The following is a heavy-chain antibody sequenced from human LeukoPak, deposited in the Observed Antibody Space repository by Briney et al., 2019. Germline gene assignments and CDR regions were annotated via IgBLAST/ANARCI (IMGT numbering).Heavy chain of an antibody. CDR1: GGSISSSSYY. CDR3: ARHIPLNYYDSSGFDLYYFDY. J-gene: IGHJ4*02. V-gene: IGHV4-39*01. D-gene: IGHD3-22*01. CDR2: IYYSGST. Sequence: PSETLSLTCTVSGGSISSSSYYWGWIRQPPGKGLEWIGSIYYSGSTYYNPSLKSRVTISVDTSKNQFSLKLSSVTAADTAVYYCARHIPLNYYDSSGFDLYYFDYWGQGTLVTVSS.